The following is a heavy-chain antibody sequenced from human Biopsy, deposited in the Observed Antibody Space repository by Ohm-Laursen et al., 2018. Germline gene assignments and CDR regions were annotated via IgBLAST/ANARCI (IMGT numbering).Heavy chain of an antibody. CDR2: ISYSRDT. CDR1: GGSISGSS. D-gene: IGHD6-19*01. Sequence: SQTLSLTCTVSGGSISGSSWNWIRQAPGKGLEWIGYISYSRDTNYNPSLKSSITISVDTSKNQFSLKLTSVTAADTAVYYCAKHGSGWTGDDAFHIWGQGTMVTVSS. J-gene: IGHJ3*02. CDR3: AKHGSGWTGDDAFHI. V-gene: IGHV4-59*08.